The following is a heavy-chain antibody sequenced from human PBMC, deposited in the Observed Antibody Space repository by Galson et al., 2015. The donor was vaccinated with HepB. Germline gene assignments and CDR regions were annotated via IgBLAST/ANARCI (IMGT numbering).Heavy chain of an antibody. D-gene: IGHD3-22*01. CDR1: GFSLSTSGVG. CDR3: ARATFDYYDSSGYGLPYYFDY. V-gene: IGHV2-5*02. Sequence: PALVKPTQTLTLTCTFSGFSLSTSGVGVGWIRQPPGKALEWLALIYWDDDKRYSPSLKSRLTITKDTSKNQVVPTMTNMDPVDTATYYCARATFDYYDSSGYGLPYYFDYWGQGTLVTVSS. CDR2: IYWDDDK. J-gene: IGHJ4*02.